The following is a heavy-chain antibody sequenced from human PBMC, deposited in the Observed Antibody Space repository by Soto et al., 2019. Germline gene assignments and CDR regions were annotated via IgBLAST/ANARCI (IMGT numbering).Heavy chain of an antibody. J-gene: IGHJ4*02. CDR1: GFTFSDYD. D-gene: IGHD1-20*01. CDR3: ATDGITGTSYFDY. CDR2: ISSSGYTI. V-gene: IGHV3-11*01. Sequence: PGGSLRLSCAASGFTFSDYDMSWIRQAPGKGLEWVSYISSSGYTIYYADSVKGRFTISRDNAKNSLYLQMNSLRAEDTAVYYCATDGITGTSYFDYWGLGTLLTVSS.